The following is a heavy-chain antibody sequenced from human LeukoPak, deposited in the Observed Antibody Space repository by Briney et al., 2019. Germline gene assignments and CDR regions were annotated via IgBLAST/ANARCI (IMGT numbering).Heavy chain of an antibody. Sequence: GGSLRPSCAASGFTFSSYGMHWVRQAPGKGLEWVAFIRYDGSNKYYADSVKGRFTISRDNSKNTLYLQMNSLRAGDTAVYYCAKDPRGYSYGLFDYWGQGTLVTVSS. D-gene: IGHD5-18*01. CDR2: IRYDGSNK. V-gene: IGHV3-30*02. J-gene: IGHJ4*02. CDR1: GFTFSSYG. CDR3: AKDPRGYSYGLFDY.